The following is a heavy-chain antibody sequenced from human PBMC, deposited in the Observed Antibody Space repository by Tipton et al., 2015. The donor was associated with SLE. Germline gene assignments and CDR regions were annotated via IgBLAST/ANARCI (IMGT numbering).Heavy chain of an antibody. J-gene: IGHJ2*01. Sequence: TLSLTCAVYGGSFSGYFWSWIRQPPGKGLEWIGYIYYSGSTNYNPSLKSRVTISVDTSKNQFSLKLSSVTAADTAVYYCARDRITIFVVVLDLWGRGTLVTVSS. CDR2: IYYSGST. V-gene: IGHV4-59*01. CDR1: GGSFSGYF. D-gene: IGHD3-3*01. CDR3: ARDRITIFVVVLDL.